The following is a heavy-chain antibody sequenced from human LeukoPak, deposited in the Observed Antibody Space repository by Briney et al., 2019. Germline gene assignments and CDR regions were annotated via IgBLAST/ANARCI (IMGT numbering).Heavy chain of an antibody. V-gene: IGHV1-18*01. D-gene: IGHD1-26*01. CDR1: GYTFTSYG. J-gene: IGHJ4*02. CDR3: ARDRSGITPLDY. Sequence: ASVKVSCKASGYTFTSYGISWARQAPGQGLEWMGWISAYNGNTNYAQKLQGRVTMTTDTSTSTAYMELRSLRSDDTAVYYCARDRSGITPLDYWGQGTLVTVSS. CDR2: ISAYNGNT.